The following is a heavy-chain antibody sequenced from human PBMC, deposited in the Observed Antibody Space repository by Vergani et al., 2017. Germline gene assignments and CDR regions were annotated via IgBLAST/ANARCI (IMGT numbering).Heavy chain of an antibody. CDR1: GFTFSSYG. CDR3: ARESGIGPAAQNYYYYYYMDV. D-gene: IGHD2-2*01. J-gene: IGHJ6*03. Sequence: QVQLVESGGGVVQPGRSLRLSCATSGFTFSSYGMHWVRQAPGKGLEWVAVISYDGSNKYYADSVKGRFTISRDNSKNTLYLQMNSLRAEDTAVYYCARESGIGPAAQNYYYYYYMDVWGKGTTVTVSS. V-gene: IGHV3-30*03. CDR2: ISYDGSNK.